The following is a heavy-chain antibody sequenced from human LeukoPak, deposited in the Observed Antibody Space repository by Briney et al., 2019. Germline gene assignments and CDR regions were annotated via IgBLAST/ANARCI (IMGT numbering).Heavy chain of an antibody. J-gene: IGHJ4*02. CDR1: GFTFSSYG. CDR2: IRYDGSNK. D-gene: IGHD3-3*01. CDR3: ARDLFQMTEPLVDY. V-gene: IGHV3-30*02. Sequence: GGSLRLSCAASGFTFSSYGMHWVRQAPGKGLEWVAFIRYDGSNKYYADSVKGRFTISRDNAKNSLFLQMNSLRAEDTAVYYCARDLFQMTEPLVDYWGQGTLVTVSS.